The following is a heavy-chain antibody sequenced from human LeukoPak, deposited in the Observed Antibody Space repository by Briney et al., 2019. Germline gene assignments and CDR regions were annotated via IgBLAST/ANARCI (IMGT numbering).Heavy chain of an antibody. Sequence: PSETLSLTCTVSGYSISSTYYGAWSRQPPGKGLEWIATISHSGNTYYTPSLESRLTISLDTSKNHFSLRLSSVTAADTAVYYCARVNAPVATFDYWGLGTLVAVSS. CDR1: GYSISSTYY. D-gene: IGHD1-1*01. V-gene: IGHV4-38-2*02. CDR2: ISHSGNT. J-gene: IGHJ4*02. CDR3: ARVNAPVATFDY.